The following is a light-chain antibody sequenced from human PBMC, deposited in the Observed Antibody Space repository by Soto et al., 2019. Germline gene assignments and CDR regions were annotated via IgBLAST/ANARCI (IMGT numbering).Light chain of an antibody. CDR1: QSVSID. CDR2: GAS. Sequence: EIVMTQSPDTLSVSPVERATLSGMASQSVSIDLAWYQQTPGQAPRLLIYGASTRATGVPPTFSGSASGTEFTLTISSLQSEDFTVYYCQQYNKWPLTFGQGTKVDIK. CDR3: QQYNKWPLT. V-gene: IGKV3-15*01. J-gene: IGKJ1*01.